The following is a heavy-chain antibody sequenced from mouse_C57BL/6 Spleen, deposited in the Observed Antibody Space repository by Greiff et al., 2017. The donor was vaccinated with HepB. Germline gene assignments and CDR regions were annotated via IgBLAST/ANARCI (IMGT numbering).Heavy chain of an antibody. CDR3: ARWDYYGSSYWYFDV. J-gene: IGHJ1*03. CDR2: IYPGSGST. Sequence: VQLKQPGAELVKPGASVKMSCKASGYTFTSYWITWVKQRPGQGLEWIGDIYPGSGSTNYNEKFKSKATLTVDTSSSTAYMQLSSLTSEDSAVYYCARWDYYGSSYWYFDVWGTGTTVTVSS. CDR1: GYTFTSYW. V-gene: IGHV1-55*01. D-gene: IGHD1-1*01.